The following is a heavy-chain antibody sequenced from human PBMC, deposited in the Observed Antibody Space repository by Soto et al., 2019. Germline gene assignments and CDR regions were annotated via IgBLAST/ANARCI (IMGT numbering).Heavy chain of an antibody. D-gene: IGHD6-19*01. CDR3: AHGSGWFSDY. CDR1: GFSLTSPAVG. J-gene: IGHJ4*02. CDR2: IYWDDDK. Sequence: QITLKESGPTLVKPTHTLTLTCTFSGFSLTSPAVGVNWIRQPPGKALEWLALIYWDDDKQYSPSLKSSLTIPKHTTQKQVVLTMTNRDPVDTAPYNRAHGSGWFSDYWGQGTLVTVSS. V-gene: IGHV2-5*02.